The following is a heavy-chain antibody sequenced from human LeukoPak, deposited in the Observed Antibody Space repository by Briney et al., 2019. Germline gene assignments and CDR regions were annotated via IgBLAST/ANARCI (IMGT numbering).Heavy chain of an antibody. V-gene: IGHV4-4*07. CDR2: VYNTEST. J-gene: IGHJ2*01. Sequence: SETLSLTCSVSGDSTSRTYWSWVRQPAGKGLEWIGRVYNTESTNYNPSLESRVTMSIDTSKNQFSLKLTSMTAADTAVYYCARHTGRVGVSTGAFDLWGRGTLVTVSS. CDR3: ARHTGRVGVSTGAFDL. CDR1: GDSTSRTY. D-gene: IGHD2/OR15-2a*01.